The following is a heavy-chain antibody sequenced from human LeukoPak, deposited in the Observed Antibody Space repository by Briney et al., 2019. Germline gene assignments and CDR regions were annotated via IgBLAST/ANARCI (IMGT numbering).Heavy chain of an antibody. D-gene: IGHD3-16*01. CDR2: IYYSGSS. CDR3: AKLRTEGNWGFDY. CDR1: GGSISSYY. V-gene: IGHV4-59*01. J-gene: IGHJ4*02. Sequence: SETLSLTCTVSGGSISSYYWSWIRQPPGKGLEWIGYIYYSGSSYYNPSLKSRVTISVDTSKNQFSLKLTSVTAADTAIYYCAKLRTEGNWGFDYWGQGTLVTVSS.